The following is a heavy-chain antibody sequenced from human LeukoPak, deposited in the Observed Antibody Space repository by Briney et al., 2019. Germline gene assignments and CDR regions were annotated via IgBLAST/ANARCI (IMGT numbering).Heavy chain of an antibody. D-gene: IGHD3-10*01. CDR2: INWNGGST. Sequence: PGGSLRLSCAASGFTFSTYVMHWVRQAPGKGLEWVSGINWNGGSTGYADSVKGRFTISRDNAKNSLYLQMNSLRAEDTAVYYCARDYYGSGSLDYWGQGTLVTVSS. J-gene: IGHJ4*02. CDR3: ARDYYGSGSLDY. CDR1: GFTFSTYV. V-gene: IGHV3-20*04.